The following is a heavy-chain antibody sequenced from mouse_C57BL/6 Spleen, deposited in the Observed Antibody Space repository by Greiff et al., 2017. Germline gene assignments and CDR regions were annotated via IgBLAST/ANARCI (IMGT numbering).Heavy chain of an antibody. CDR2: IYPGSGST. V-gene: IGHV1-55*01. Sequence: VQLQQPGAELVKPGASVKMSCKASGYTFTSYWITWVKQRPGQGLEWIGDIYPGSGSTNYNEKFKSKATLTVDTSSSTAYMQLSSLTSEDSAVYYCALTTVVATGCCDVWGTGTPGTVSS. J-gene: IGHJ1*03. CDR3: ALTTVVATGCCDV. CDR1: GYTFTSYW. D-gene: IGHD1-1*01.